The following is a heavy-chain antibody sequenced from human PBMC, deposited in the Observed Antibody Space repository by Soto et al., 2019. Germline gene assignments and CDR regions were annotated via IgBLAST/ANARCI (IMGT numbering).Heavy chain of an antibody. CDR3: GSLEGLATISYYFDY. V-gene: IGHV4-39*01. J-gene: IGHJ4*02. D-gene: IGHD3-9*01. CDR2: VYYSGST. Sequence: SDTPSLTCTVSDGSVSSSSYYWGWFRQPPGKGLEWIGSVYYSGSTYYNPSLESRVTISVDKSKNQFSLKLMSLSAADTAVYYCGSLEGLATISYYFDYWGQGALVTVSS. CDR1: DGSVSSSSYY.